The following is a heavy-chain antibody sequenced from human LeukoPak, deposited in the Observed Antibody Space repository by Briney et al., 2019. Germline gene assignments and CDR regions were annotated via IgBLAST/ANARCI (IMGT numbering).Heavy chain of an antibody. D-gene: IGHD6-19*01. V-gene: IGHV1-3*03. J-gene: IGHJ4*02. CDR3: ARDSSGWYGDYFDY. CDR2: INAGNGNT. CDR1: GYTFSSYA. Sequence: ASVKHSCKASGYTFSSYAMHWVRKAPGQRLEWMGWINAGNGNTKYSQEFQGRVTITRDTSASTAYMELSSLRSEDMAVYYCARDSSGWYGDYFDYWGQGTLVTVSS.